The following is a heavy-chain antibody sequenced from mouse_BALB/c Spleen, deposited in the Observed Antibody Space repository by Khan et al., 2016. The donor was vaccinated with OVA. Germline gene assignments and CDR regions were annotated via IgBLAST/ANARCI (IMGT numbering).Heavy chain of an antibody. CDR3: ARICDRDFDD. D-gene: IGHD3-2*01. CDR1: GYSFTGYF. V-gene: IGHV1-20*02. J-gene: IGHJ2*01. Sequence: VQLKESGPELVKPGASVKISCKASGYSFTGYFMHWVMQSHGKSLEWIGRINPHFGETFYNQKFVDKATLTVDESSSTAHLELRSLASEDSAVYYCARICDRDFDDWGQGTTLTVSS. CDR2: INPHFGET.